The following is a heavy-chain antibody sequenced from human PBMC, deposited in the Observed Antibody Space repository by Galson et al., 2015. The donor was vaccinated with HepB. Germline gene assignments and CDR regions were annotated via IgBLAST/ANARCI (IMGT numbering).Heavy chain of an antibody. J-gene: IGHJ6*03. Sequence: QVQLQESGPGLVKPSETLSLTCTVSGGSISSYYWSWIRQPAGKGLEWIGRIYTSGSTNYNPSLKSRVTMSVDTSKNQFSLKLSSVTAADTAVYYCAREPVIRRAWPGYYYYYMDVWGKGTTVTVSS. CDR1: GGSISSYY. D-gene: IGHD2/OR15-2a*01. CDR3: AREPVIRRAWPGYYYYYMDV. V-gene: IGHV4-4*07. CDR2: IYTSGST.